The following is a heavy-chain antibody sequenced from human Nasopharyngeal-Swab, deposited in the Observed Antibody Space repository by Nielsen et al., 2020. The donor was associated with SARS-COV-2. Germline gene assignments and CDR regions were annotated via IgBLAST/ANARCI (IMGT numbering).Heavy chain of an antibody. CDR1: GFTFSSYA. CDR2: ISYDGSNK. V-gene: IGHV3-30*04. D-gene: IGHD3-10*01. Sequence: GGSLRLSCAASGFTFSSYAMHWVRQAPGKGLEWVAVISYDGSNKYYADSVKGRFTISRDNSKNTLYLQMNSLRAEDTAVYYCARVVGSYYGMDVWGQGTAVTVSS. CDR3: ARVVGSYYGMDV. J-gene: IGHJ6*02.